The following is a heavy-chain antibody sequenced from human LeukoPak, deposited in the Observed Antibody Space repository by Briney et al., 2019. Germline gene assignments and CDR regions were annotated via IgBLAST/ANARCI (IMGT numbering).Heavy chain of an antibody. J-gene: IGHJ3*02. V-gene: IGHV1-58*01. CDR2: IVVGSGNT. D-gene: IGHD5-18*01. CDR3: AAAYIGGAMVTNAFDI. CDR1: GFSFTNSA. Sequence: GTSVKVSCKASGFSFTNSAVQWVRQARGQRLEWIGWIVVGSGNTIYVQKFQERVTITRDMSTSTAYMELSSLRSEDTAVYYCAAAYIGGAMVTNAFDIWGQGTMVTVSP.